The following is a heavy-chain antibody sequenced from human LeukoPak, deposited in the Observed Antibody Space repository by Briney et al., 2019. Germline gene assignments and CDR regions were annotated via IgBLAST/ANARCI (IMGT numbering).Heavy chain of an antibody. CDR3: AKRDHYDSNTYSPLFES. V-gene: IGHV3-23*01. J-gene: IGHJ4*02. CDR2: ISGSGGKT. D-gene: IGHD3-22*01. Sequence: PGGSLRLSCAASGFTFSGYAMAWVRQAPGKGLEWVSGISGSGGKTYYADSVTGRFTISRDNSKNTLFLQMNSLRAEDTAVYYCAKRDHYDSNTYSPLFESWGQGTLVTVSS. CDR1: GFTFSGYA.